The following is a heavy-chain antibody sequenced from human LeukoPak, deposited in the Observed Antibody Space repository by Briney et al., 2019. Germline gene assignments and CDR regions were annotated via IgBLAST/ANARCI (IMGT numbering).Heavy chain of an antibody. D-gene: IGHD5-24*01. CDR2: IRYDGSNK. Sequence: PGGSLRLSCAASGFTFSSYGMHWVRQAPGKGLEWVAFIRYDGSNKYYADSTKGRFTISRDNSKNTLYLQMNSLRAEDTAVYYCAKESVEMATPTGYWGQGTLVTVSS. V-gene: IGHV3-30*02. J-gene: IGHJ4*02. CDR1: GFTFSSYG. CDR3: AKESVEMATPTGY.